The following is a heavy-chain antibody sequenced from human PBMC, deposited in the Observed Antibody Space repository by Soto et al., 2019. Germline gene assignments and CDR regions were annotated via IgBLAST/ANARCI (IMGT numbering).Heavy chain of an antibody. CDR1: GGTFSSYA. CDR3: ARDSHRGRWLQFRY. CDR2: IIPIFGTA. J-gene: IGHJ4*02. D-gene: IGHD5-12*01. Sequence: SVKVSFNASGGTFSSYAISLVRHTPGQGLEWMGGIIPIFGTANYAQKFQGRVTITADESTSTAYMELSRLRSDDTAVYYCARDSHRGRWLQFRYWGQGTLVTVSS. V-gene: IGHV1-69*01.